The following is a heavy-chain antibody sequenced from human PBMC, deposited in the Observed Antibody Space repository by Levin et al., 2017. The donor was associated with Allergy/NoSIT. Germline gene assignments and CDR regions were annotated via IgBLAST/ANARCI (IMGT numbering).Heavy chain of an antibody. CDR3: ARDRGVGGIAAAGTYYDYGMDV. CDR2: TYYRSKWYN. J-gene: IGHJ6*02. CDR1: GDSVSSNSAA. D-gene: IGHD6-13*01. V-gene: IGHV6-1*01. Sequence: SQTLSLTCAISGDSVSSNSAAWNWIRQSPSRGLEWLGRTYYRSKWYNDYAVSVKSRITINPDTSKNQFSLQLNSVTPEDTAVYYCARDRGVGGIAAAGTYYDYGMDVWGQGTTVTVSS.